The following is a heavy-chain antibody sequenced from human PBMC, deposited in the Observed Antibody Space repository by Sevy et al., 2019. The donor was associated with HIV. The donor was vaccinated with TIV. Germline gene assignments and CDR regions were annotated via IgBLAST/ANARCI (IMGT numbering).Heavy chain of an antibody. D-gene: IGHD3-9*01. J-gene: IGHJ6*02. CDR1: GFTFSSYA. Sequence: GGSLRLSCAASGFTFSSYAMHWVRQAPGKGLEWVAVRSDDGSNKYYGDSVKGRFTISRDNSKNTLYLQMNSLRAEDTAMYYCARDAVFGLIIYYYYYGMDVWGQGTTVTVSS. CDR3: ARDAVFGLIIYYYYYGMDV. V-gene: IGHV3-30-3*01. CDR2: RSDDGSNK.